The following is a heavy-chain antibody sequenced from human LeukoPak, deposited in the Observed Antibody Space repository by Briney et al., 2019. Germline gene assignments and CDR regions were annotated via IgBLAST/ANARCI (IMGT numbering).Heavy chain of an antibody. CDR2: IIPILGIA. J-gene: IGHJ3*02. CDR1: GGTFSSYA. CDR3: ARPMTTVVQDAFDI. D-gene: IGHD4-23*01. Sequence: GAAVKVSCKASGGTFSSYAISWVRQAPGQGLEWMGRIIPILGIANYAQKSQGRVTITADKSTSTAYMELSSLRSEDTAVYYCARPMTTVVQDAFDIWGQGTMLTPSS. V-gene: IGHV1-69*04.